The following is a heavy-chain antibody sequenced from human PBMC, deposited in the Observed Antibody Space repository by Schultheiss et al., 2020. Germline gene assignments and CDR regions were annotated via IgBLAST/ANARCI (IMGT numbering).Heavy chain of an antibody. CDR3: AKDTYVWGSYRHGLSIDY. Sequence: GGSLRLSCAASGFTFSSYSMNWVRQAPGKGLEWVSCISTSSHYTNYADSVKGRFTISRDNAKNTLYLQMNSLRAEDTAVYYCAKDTYVWGSYRHGLSIDYWGQGTLVTGSS. V-gene: IGHV3-21*05. D-gene: IGHD3-16*02. CDR2: ISTSSHYT. CDR1: GFTFSSYS. J-gene: IGHJ4*02.